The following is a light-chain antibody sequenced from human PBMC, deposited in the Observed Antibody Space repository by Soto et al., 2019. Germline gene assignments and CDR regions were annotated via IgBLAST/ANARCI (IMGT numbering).Light chain of an antibody. Sequence: QSALTQPASVSGFPGQSITISCTGTKNDVGLYDYVSWYQQHPGEAPKLIIYGVTNRPSGVSNRFSGSKSGNTASLTISGLQAEDEADYFCSSYTTTTREVFGTGTKLTVL. CDR3: SSYTTTTREV. V-gene: IGLV2-14*01. J-gene: IGLJ1*01. CDR1: KNDVGLYDY. CDR2: GVT.